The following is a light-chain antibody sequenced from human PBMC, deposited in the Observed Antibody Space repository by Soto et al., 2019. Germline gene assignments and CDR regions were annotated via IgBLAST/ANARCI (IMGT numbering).Light chain of an antibody. CDR3: QQYGSSPRT. CDR1: QSISNSK. V-gene: IGKV3-20*01. Sequence: EIVLTQSPGILSLSLGERATLSCRASQSISNSKLAWYQQKPGQAPRLLIHGASSRATGIPDRFSGSGSGTDFTLTITRLEPEDFAVYSCQQYGSSPRTFGQGTKVDIK. J-gene: IGKJ1*01. CDR2: GAS.